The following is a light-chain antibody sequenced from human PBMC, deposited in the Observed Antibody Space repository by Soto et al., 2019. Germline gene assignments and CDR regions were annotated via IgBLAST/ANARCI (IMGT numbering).Light chain of an antibody. CDR2: VNS. Sequence: QSVLTQPPSVSGAPGQRVTVSCTGSSSNIGAGYDVHWYQQFSGTAPKLLIYVNSNRPSGVPDRFSGYKSGTSASLAITGLQAEDEADYYCQSYDSSLSGYVFGTGTKLTVL. CDR1: SSNIGAGYD. CDR3: QSYDSSLSGYV. J-gene: IGLJ1*01. V-gene: IGLV1-40*01.